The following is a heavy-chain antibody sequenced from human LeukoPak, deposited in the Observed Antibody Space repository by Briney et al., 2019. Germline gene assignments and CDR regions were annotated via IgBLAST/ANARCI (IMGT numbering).Heavy chain of an antibody. Sequence: GGSLRLSCAVFGLTVSSDYMSWVRQAPGKGLEWVSTIYSSGSTFYADSVKGRFTISRDSSKNTLYLQMNSLRVEDTAVYYCARHDWFDPWGQGTLVTVSS. CDR2: IYSSGST. J-gene: IGHJ5*02. CDR1: GLTVSSDY. V-gene: IGHV3-53*01. CDR3: ARHDWFDP.